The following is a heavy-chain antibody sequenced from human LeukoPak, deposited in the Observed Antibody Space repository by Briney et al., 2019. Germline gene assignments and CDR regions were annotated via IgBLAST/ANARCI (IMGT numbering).Heavy chain of an antibody. CDR1: GYTFTSFG. CDR2: ITVRNDDT. CDR3: ARVGELFFDY. V-gene: IGHV1-18*01. D-gene: IGHD3-10*01. Sequence: GASVKVSCKASGYTFTSFGITWVRQAPGQGLEWMGWITVRNDDTRYARKYQGRVTMTTDTSTTTAYMELRSLRSDDTAIYYCARVGELFFDYWGQGTLVTVSS. J-gene: IGHJ4*02.